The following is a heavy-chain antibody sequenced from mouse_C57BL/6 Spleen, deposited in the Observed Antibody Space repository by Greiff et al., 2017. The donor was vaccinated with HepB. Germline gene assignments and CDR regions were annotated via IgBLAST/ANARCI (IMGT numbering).Heavy chain of an antibody. CDR1: GFTFSSYA. V-gene: IGHV5-4*01. J-gene: IGHJ4*01. Sequence: DVHLVESGGGLVKPGGSLKLSCAASGFTFSSYAMSWVRQTPEKRLEWVATISDGGSYTYYPDNVKGRFTISRDNAKNNLYLQMSHLKSEDTAMYYCARGELGRDYAMDYWGQGTSVTVSS. CDR3: ARGELGRDYAMDY. D-gene: IGHD4-1*01. CDR2: ISDGGSYT.